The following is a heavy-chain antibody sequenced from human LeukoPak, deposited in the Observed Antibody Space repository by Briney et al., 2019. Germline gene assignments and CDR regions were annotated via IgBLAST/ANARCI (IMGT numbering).Heavy chain of an antibody. D-gene: IGHD3-9*01. V-gene: IGHV1-46*01. Sequence: ASVKVSCKASGYTFSNYYMHWVRQAPGQGLEWMGTINPSGGRTTYAQKFQGRVTMTRDTSTRTVYMELRNLRSEDTAVYYCARDHATIGRYDYWGQGTLVTVSS. CDR1: GYTFSNYY. CDR3: ARDHATIGRYDY. CDR2: INPSGGRT. J-gene: IGHJ4*02.